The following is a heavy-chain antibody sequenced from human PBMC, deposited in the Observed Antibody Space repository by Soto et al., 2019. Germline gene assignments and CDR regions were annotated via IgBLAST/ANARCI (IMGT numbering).Heavy chain of an antibody. CDR2: ISGSGGST. Sequence: GGSLRLSCAASGFTFSSYAMSWVRQAPGKGLEWVSAISGSGGSTYYADSVKGRFTISRDNSKNTLYLQMNSLRAEDTAVYYCAKVGEGQCFGEVGYYMDVWGKGTTVTVSS. J-gene: IGHJ6*03. CDR1: GFTFSSYA. CDR3: AKVGEGQCFGEVGYYMDV. D-gene: IGHD3-10*01. V-gene: IGHV3-23*01.